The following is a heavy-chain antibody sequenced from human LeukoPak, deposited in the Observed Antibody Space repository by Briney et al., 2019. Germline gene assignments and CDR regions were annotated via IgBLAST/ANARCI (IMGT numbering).Heavy chain of an antibody. V-gene: IGHV3-30*18. D-gene: IGHD6-19*01. CDR2: ISYDGSNK. CDR3: AKVESSGWYSIDY. CDR1: GFTFSSYG. Sequence: GGSLRLSCAASGFTFSSYGMHWVRQAPGKGLEWVAVISYDGSNKYYADSVKGRFTISRDNSKNTLYLQMNSLRAEDTAVYYCAKVESSGWYSIDYWGQGTLVTVSS. J-gene: IGHJ4*02.